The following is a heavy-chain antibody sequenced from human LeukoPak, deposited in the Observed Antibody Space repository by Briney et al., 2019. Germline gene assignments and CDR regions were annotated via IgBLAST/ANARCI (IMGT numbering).Heavy chain of an antibody. D-gene: IGHD2-15*01. Sequence: PSETLSHTCTVSGGSIINYYWSWIRQPAGKGLEWIGRIHSSGSTNYNPSLKSRLTISVDKSKNQFSLRLSSVIAADTAVYFCARDRCEGYCIAFEPWRRGPVDTVSS. CDR3: ARDRCEGYCIAFEP. CDR2: IHSSGST. V-gene: IGHV4-4*07. J-gene: IGHJ5*02. CDR1: GGSIINYY.